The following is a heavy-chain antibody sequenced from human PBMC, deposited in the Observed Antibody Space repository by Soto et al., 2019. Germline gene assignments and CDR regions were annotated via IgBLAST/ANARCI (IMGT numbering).Heavy chain of an antibody. Sequence: ETLSLTCTVSGGSISSYYWSWIRQPPGKGLEWIGYIYYSGSTNYNPSLKSRVTISVDTSKNQFSLKLSSVTAADTAVYYCARDRGVVVVPAAIAPYYYYYGMDVWGQGTTVTVSS. CDR2: IYYSGST. CDR1: GGSISSYY. V-gene: IGHV4-59*01. CDR3: ARDRGVVVVPAAIAPYYYYYGMDV. J-gene: IGHJ6*02. D-gene: IGHD2-2*02.